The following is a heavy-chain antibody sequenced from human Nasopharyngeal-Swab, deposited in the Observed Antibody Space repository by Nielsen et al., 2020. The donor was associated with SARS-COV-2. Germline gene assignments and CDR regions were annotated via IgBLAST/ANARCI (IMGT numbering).Heavy chain of an antibody. Sequence: SETLSLTCTVSGGSISSSSYYWGWIRQPPGKGLEWIGTIYYSGSTYYNPSLKSRVTISVDPSKNQFSLRLSSVTAADTAVYYCARQPPYYYGSGSYMTWFDPWGQGTLVTVSS. CDR3: ARQPPYYYGSGSYMTWFDP. D-gene: IGHD3-10*01. V-gene: IGHV4-39*01. CDR1: GGSISSSSYY. J-gene: IGHJ5*02. CDR2: IYYSGST.